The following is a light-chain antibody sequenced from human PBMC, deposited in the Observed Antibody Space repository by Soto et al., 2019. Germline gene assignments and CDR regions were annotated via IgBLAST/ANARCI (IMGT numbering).Light chain of an antibody. J-gene: IGKJ5*01. CDR1: QSISSY. CDR2: AAS. V-gene: IGKV1-39*01. Sequence: DIQMTQSPSSLSASVGDRVTITCRASQSISSYLNWYQQKPGKAPKLLIYAASILQSGVPSRFSGSGPGTDFTLTISSLQPEDFATYYCQQSYNTPITFGQGTRLEIK. CDR3: QQSYNTPIT.